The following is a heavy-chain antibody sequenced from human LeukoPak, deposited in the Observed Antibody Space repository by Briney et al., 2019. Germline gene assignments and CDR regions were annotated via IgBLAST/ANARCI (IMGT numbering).Heavy chain of an antibody. D-gene: IGHD6-19*01. CDR3: ARDFRGLGSSDY. Sequence: PSETLSLTCTVSGGSISSSSYYWGWIRQPPGKGLEWIGSIYYSGSTYYNPSLKSRVTISVDTSKNQFSLKLSSATAAVTAVYYCARDFRGLGSSDYWGQGTLVTVSS. V-gene: IGHV4-39*07. CDR2: IYYSGST. J-gene: IGHJ4*02. CDR1: GGSISSSSYY.